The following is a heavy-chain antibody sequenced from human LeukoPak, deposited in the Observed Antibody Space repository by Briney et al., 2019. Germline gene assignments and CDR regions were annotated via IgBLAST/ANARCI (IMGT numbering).Heavy chain of an antibody. Sequence: GESLKISCKGSGYSFTSYWTGWVRQMPGKGLEWMGIIYPGDSDTRYSPSFQGQVTISVDKSISTAYLQWSSLKASDTAIYYCAKIDRQYCSRSSCYALDYWGQGTQVTVSS. D-gene: IGHD2-2*01. CDR2: IYPGDSDT. V-gene: IGHV5-51*01. J-gene: IGHJ4*02. CDR1: GYSFTSYW. CDR3: AKIDRQYCSRSSCYALDY.